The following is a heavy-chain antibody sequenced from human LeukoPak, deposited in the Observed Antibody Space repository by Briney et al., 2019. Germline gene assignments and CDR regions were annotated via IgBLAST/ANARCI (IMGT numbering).Heavy chain of an antibody. Sequence: ASVKVSCKASGYTFTSYGISWVRQAPGQGLEWMGWISAYNGNTNYAQKHQGRVTMTTDTSTSTAYMELRSLRSDDTAVYYCAREGLWFGEFQISNYYYYGMDVWGQGTTVTVSS. D-gene: IGHD3-10*01. CDR1: GYTFTSYG. CDR2: ISAYNGNT. V-gene: IGHV1-18*01. CDR3: AREGLWFGEFQISNYYYYGMDV. J-gene: IGHJ6*02.